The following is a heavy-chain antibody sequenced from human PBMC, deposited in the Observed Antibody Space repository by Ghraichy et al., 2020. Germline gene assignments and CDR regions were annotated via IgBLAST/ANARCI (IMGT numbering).Heavy chain of an antibody. CDR2: INHSGST. D-gene: IGHD3-10*01. Sequence: SETLSLTYAVYGGSFSGYYWSWIRQPPGKGLEWIGEINHSGSTNYNPSLKSRVTISVDTSKNQFSLKLSSVTAADTAVYYCARSYYYGSGSYRTPLDYWGQGTLVTVSS. J-gene: IGHJ4*02. V-gene: IGHV4-34*01. CDR3: ARSYYYGSGSYRTPLDY. CDR1: GGSFSGYY.